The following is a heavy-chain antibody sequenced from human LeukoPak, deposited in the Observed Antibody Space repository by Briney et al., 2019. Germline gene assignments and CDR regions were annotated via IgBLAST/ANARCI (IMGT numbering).Heavy chain of an antibody. CDR2: IRWNSGSI. D-gene: IGHD3-10*01. V-gene: IGHV3-9*01. CDR3: AKDGRATMVRGVMFDY. Sequence: SLRLSCAASGFTFDDYAMHWVRQAPGKGLGRGSGIRWNSGSIGYADSVKGRFTISRDNATNSLYLQMNSLRAEDTALYYCAKDGRATMVRGVMFDYWGQGTLVTVSS. CDR1: GFTFDDYA. J-gene: IGHJ4*02.